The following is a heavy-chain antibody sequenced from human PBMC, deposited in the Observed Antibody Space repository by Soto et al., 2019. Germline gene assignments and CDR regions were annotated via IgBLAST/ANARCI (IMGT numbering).Heavy chain of an antibody. V-gene: IGHV1-8*02. Sequence: ASVKVSCKASGGTFSSYTISWVRQATGQGLEWMGWMNPNSGNTGYAQKFQGRVTMTRNTSISTAYMELSSLRSEDTAVYYCAREGDSGAFDIWGQGTMVTVSS. CDR2: MNPNSGNT. CDR3: AREGDSGAFDI. CDR1: GGTFSSYT. D-gene: IGHD2-21*02. J-gene: IGHJ3*02.